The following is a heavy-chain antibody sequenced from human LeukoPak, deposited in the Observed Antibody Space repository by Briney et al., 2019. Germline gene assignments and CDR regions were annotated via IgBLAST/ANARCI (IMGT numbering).Heavy chain of an antibody. CDR3: AKSGGYGLIDY. D-gene: IGHD1-26*01. CDR1: GGSISSNY. J-gene: IGHJ4*02. V-gene: IGHV4-59*04. Sequence: SETLSLTCTVSGGSISSNYWSWIRQPPGKGLEWIGEINHSGSTNYNPSLQSRVTISIETSKNQISLRLNSVTAADTAIYYCAKSGGYGLIDYWGQGTLVTVSS. CDR2: INHSGST.